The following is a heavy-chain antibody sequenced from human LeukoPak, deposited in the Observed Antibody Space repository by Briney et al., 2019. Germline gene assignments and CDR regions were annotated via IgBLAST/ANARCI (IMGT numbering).Heavy chain of an antibody. CDR1: GFTFSSYA. D-gene: IGHD6-19*01. Sequence: GGSLRLSCAASGFTFSSYAMHWVRQAPGKGLEWVAVISYDGSNKYYADSVKGRFTISRDNSKNTLYLQMNSLRAEDTAVYYCARDLLRSSGWDYYYYGMDVWGQGTTVTVSS. CDR3: ARDLLRSSGWDYYYYGMDV. CDR2: ISYDGSNK. V-gene: IGHV3-30-3*01. J-gene: IGHJ6*02.